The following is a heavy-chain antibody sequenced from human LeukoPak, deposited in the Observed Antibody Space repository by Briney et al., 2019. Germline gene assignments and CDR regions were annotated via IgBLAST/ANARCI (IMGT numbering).Heavy chain of an antibody. CDR2: ISGSGGST. Sequence: GGSLRLSCGVSGFTVSSNYMSWVRQAPGKGLEWVSGISGSGGSTHYADSVKGRFTISRDNSKNTVYLEMNSLRAEDTAVYYCAKDRDSSSWYLGSCFGDYWGQGTLVTVSS. CDR3: AKDRDSSSWYLGSCFGDY. CDR1: GFTVSSNY. D-gene: IGHD6-13*01. V-gene: IGHV3-23*01. J-gene: IGHJ4*02.